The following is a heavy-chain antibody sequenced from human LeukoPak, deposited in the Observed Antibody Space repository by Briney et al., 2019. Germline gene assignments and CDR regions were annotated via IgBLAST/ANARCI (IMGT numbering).Heavy chain of an antibody. CDR3: AKWGSGNAFDI. CDR2: INPNSGGT. V-gene: IGHV1-2*02. D-gene: IGHD3-10*01. J-gene: IGHJ3*02. Sequence: GASVKVSCKASGYTFTAYYIHWVRQAPGQGLEWMGWINPNSGGTNYAQKFQGRVTLTRDTSITTAYMELNSLRVEDTAVYYCAKWGSGNAFDIWGQGTMVTVSS. CDR1: GYTFTAYY.